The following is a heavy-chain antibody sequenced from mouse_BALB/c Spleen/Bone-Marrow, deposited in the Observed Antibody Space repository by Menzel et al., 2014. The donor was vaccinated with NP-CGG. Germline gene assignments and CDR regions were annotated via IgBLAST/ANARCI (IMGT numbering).Heavy chain of an antibody. CDR1: GYAFSSYW. CDR3: ARTPWFAY. Sequence: VQLQQSGAELVRPGSSVKISCKASGYAFSSYWMNWVRQRPGQGLEWIGQIYPGDGDTNYNGKFEGKATLTADRSSSTAYMQLSSLTSEDPAVYFCARTPWFAYWGQGTLVTVSA. J-gene: IGHJ3*01. V-gene: IGHV1-80*01. CDR2: IYPGDGDT.